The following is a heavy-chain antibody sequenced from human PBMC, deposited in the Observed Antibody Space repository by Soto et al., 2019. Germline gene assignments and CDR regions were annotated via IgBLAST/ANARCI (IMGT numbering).Heavy chain of an antibody. V-gene: IGHV1-2*04. D-gene: IGHD3-22*01. CDR3: VRGHDSSAGAFDI. CDR2: INPNSGGT. CDR1: GYTFTGYY. J-gene: IGHJ3*02. Sequence: ASVKVSCKASGYTFTGYYMHWVRQAPGQGLEWMGWINPNSGGTNYAQKFQGWVTMTRDTSISTAYMELSRLRSDDTAVYYCVRGHDSSAGAFDICGQGKMVTVSS.